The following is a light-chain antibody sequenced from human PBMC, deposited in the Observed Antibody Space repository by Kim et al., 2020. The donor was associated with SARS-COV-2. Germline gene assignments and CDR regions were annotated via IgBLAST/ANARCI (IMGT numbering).Light chain of an antibody. CDR3: QAWDSGTAVV. CDR1: KLGDKY. J-gene: IGLJ2*01. V-gene: IGLV3-1*01. Sequence: SYELTQPPSVSVSPGQTASITCSGDKLGDKYVFWYQQKPGQSPVLVIYQDTKRPSGIPERFSASNYGNTATLTISGTQATDEADYYCQAWDSGTAVVFGGGTKLTVL. CDR2: QDT.